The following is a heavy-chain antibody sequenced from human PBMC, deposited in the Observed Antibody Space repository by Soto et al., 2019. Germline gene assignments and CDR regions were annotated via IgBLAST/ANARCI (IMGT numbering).Heavy chain of an antibody. CDR3: ARGHGITIFGVVISFDY. Sequence: PGGSLRLSCAASGFTFSSYSMNWVRQAPGKGLEWVSSISSSSSYIYYADSVKGRFTISRDNAKNSLYLQMNSLRAEDTAVYYCARGHGITIFGVVISFDYWGQGTLVTVSS. J-gene: IGHJ4*02. D-gene: IGHD3-3*01. V-gene: IGHV3-21*01. CDR2: ISSSSSYI. CDR1: GFTFSSYS.